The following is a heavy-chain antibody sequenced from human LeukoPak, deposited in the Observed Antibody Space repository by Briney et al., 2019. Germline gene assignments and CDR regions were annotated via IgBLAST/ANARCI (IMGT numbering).Heavy chain of an antibody. J-gene: IGHJ4*02. Sequence: GGSLRLSCAASGFTFSNAWMSWVRQAPGKGLEWVGRIKSKTDGGTTDYAARVKGRFTISRDESKNTLYLQMNSPKTEDTAIYYCTTLTGYNFRYWGQGPRVTVSS. D-gene: IGHD5-12*01. CDR2: IKSKTDGGTT. CDR3: TTLTGYNFRY. V-gene: IGHV3-15*01. CDR1: GFTFSNAW.